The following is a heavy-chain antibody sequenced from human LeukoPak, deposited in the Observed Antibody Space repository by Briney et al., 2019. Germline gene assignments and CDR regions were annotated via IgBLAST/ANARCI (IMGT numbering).Heavy chain of an antibody. D-gene: IGHD3-3*01. CDR1: GFTFTSYS. Sequence: GQSLTLACAASGFTFTSYSMGCVRQAPGGVIEWVASIRGSGGSTYYADSVKGRLTVSRDNSKNTLYLQMNSVRAEDTAVYYCAKDADFGVVITSNFDYWGQGTLVTVSS. J-gene: IGHJ4*02. V-gene: IGHV3-23*01. CDR3: AKDADFGVVITSNFDY. CDR2: IRGSGGST.